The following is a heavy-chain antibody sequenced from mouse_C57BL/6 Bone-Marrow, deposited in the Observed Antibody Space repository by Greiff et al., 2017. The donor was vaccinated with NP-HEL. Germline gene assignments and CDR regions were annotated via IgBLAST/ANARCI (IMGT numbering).Heavy chain of an antibody. D-gene: IGHD1-1*01. V-gene: IGHV1-52*01. Sequence: QVQLQQPGAELVRPGSSVKLSCKASGYTFTSYWMHWVKQRPIQGLEWIGNIDPSDSETHYNQKFKDKATLTVDKSSSTAYMQLSSLTSEDSAVYYCARQKFITTAYWYFDVWGTGTTVTVSS. CDR2: IDPSDSET. J-gene: IGHJ1*03. CDR3: ARQKFITTAYWYFDV. CDR1: GYTFTSYW.